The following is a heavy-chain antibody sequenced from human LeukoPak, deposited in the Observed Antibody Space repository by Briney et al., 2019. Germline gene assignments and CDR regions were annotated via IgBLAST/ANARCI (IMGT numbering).Heavy chain of an antibody. CDR2: IIPILGIA. CDR1: GGTFSSYA. Sequence: GASVKVSCKASGGTFSSYAISWVRQAPGQGLEWMGRIIPILGIANYAQKFQGRVTITADKSTSTAYMELSSLRSEDTAVYYCAGDGDGELTTRECVYWGQGTLVTVSS. D-gene: IGHD4-17*01. CDR3: AGDGDGELTTRECVY. J-gene: IGHJ4*02. V-gene: IGHV1-69*04.